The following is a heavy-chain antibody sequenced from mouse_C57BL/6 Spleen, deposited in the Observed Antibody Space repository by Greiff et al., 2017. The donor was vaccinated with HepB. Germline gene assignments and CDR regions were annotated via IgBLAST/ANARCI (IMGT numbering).Heavy chain of an antibody. D-gene: IGHD1-1*01. J-gene: IGHJ2*01. CDR2: IDPEDGDT. CDR1: GFNIKDYY. Sequence: VQLKESGAELVRPGASVKLSCTASGFNIKDYYMHWVKQRPEQGLEWIGRIDPEDGDTEYAPKFQGKATMTADTSSNTAYLQLSSLTSEDTAVYYCTRYYVSALYFDYWGQGTTLTVSS. V-gene: IGHV14-1*01. CDR3: TRYYVSALYFDY.